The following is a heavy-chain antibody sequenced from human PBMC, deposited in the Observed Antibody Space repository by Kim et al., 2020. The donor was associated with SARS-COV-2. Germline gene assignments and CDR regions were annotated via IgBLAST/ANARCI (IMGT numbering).Heavy chain of an antibody. CDR2: IYSGGST. CDR3: ESGYCSSNSCPTPPYYAM. Sequence: GGSLRLSCAASGFTVSSNYMSWVRQAPGKGLEWVSVIYSGGSTYYADSVKGRFTISRDNSKTTLYLQMNSLRAEDTAGYYCESGYCSSNSCPTPPYYAM. D-gene: IGHD2-2*03. CDR1: GFTVSSNY. V-gene: IGHV3-53*01. J-gene: IGHJ6*01.